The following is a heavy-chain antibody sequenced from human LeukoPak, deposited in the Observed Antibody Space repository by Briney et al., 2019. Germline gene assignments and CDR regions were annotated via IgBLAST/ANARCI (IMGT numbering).Heavy chain of an antibody. CDR1: GGTFSSYA. Sequence: ASVKVSCNASGGTFSSYAISWVRQAPGQGLEWMGRIIPIFGTANYAQKFQGRVTITTDESTSTAYMELSSLRSEDTAVYYCARGVGSGSNWFDPWGQGTLVTVSS. D-gene: IGHD3-10*01. J-gene: IGHJ5*02. CDR2: IIPIFGTA. CDR3: ARGVGSGSNWFDP. V-gene: IGHV1-69*05.